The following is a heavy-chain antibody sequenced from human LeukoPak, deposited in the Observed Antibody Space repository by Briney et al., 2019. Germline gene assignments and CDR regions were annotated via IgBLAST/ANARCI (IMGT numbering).Heavy chain of an antibody. D-gene: IGHD3-9*01. CDR1: GFTVSSNY. CDR3: ARVGYDILTGTFDY. Sequence: PGGSLRLSCAASGFTVSSNYMSWVRQAPGKGLEWVSVIYSGGSTYYADSVKGRFTISRGNFKNTLYLQMNSLRAEDTAVYYCARVGYDILTGTFDYWGQGTLVTVSS. V-gene: IGHV3-53*01. CDR2: IYSGGST. J-gene: IGHJ4*02.